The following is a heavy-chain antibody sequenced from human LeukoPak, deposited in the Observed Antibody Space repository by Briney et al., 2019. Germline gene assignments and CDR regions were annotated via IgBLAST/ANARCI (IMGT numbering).Heavy chain of an antibody. Sequence: PGGSLRLSCAASGFTFSNYWMHWVRQAPGKGLVWVSHINTDGSSTSYADSVKGRFTISRDNAKSTLYLQMNSLRAEDTAVYYCAGVPWAKAEGYYYDSSDAFDIWGQGTMVTVSS. CDR2: INTDGSST. CDR1: GFTFSNYW. CDR3: AGVPWAKAEGYYYDSSDAFDI. J-gene: IGHJ3*02. D-gene: IGHD3-22*01. V-gene: IGHV3-74*01.